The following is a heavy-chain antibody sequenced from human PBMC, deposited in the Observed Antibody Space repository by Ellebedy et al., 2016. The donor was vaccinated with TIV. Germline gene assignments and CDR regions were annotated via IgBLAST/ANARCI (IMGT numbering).Heavy chain of an antibody. CDR1: GFTFSDYS. V-gene: IGHV3-21*04. J-gene: IGHJ4*02. CDR2: IGGNTVAR. D-gene: IGHD2-15*01. Sequence: GESLKISCAVSGFTFSDYSFNWVRQAPGKGLEWVSAIGGNTVARVYADSVKGRFTISRDNSKNTLSLQMSSLRPDDTAMYFCARELYGGAYYCSDYWGQGTLVTVSS. CDR3: ARELYGGAYYCSDY.